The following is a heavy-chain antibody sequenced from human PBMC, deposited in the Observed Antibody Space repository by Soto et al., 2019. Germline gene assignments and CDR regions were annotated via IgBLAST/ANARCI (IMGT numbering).Heavy chain of an antibody. CDR3: ARHSTVTKEYYCDY. J-gene: IGHJ4*02. D-gene: IGHD4-17*01. Sequence: QVQLQESGPGLVKPSETLSLTCTVSGGSISSYYWSWIRQPPGKGLEWIGYIYYSGSTNYNPSLKSRVTISVATSKNHFSLELSSLPAACTAVYYCARHSTVTKEYYCDYWGQGTLVTVSS. CDR1: GGSISSYY. V-gene: IGHV4-59*08. CDR2: IYYSGST.